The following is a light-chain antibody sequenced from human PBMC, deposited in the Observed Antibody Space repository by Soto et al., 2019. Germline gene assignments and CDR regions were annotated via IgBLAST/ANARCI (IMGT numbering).Light chain of an antibody. CDR1: QSVSSS. V-gene: IGKV3-11*01. J-gene: IGKJ4*01. CDR3: QQRSYLFT. Sequence: EIVVTQSPATLSLSPGERATLSCRTSQSVSSSLAWYQHKPGQAPRLLIYDASNRATGIPARFSGSGSGTDFTLTISSLQPEDCAVYYCQQRSYLFTFGGGTKVDTK. CDR2: DAS.